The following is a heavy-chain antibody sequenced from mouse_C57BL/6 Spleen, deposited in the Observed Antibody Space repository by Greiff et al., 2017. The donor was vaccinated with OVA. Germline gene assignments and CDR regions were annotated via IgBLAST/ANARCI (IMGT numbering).Heavy chain of an antibody. V-gene: IGHV3-6*01. D-gene: IGHD1-1*01. CDR2: ISYDGSN. CDR1: GYSITSGYY. Sequence: EVQLVESGPGLVKPSQSLSLTCSVTGYSITSGYYWNWIRQFPGNKLEWMGYISYDGSNNYNPSLKNRISITRDTSKNQFFLKLNSVTTEDTATYYCARPYYYGSSPYWYFDVWGTGTTVTVSS. J-gene: IGHJ1*03. CDR3: ARPYYYGSSPYWYFDV.